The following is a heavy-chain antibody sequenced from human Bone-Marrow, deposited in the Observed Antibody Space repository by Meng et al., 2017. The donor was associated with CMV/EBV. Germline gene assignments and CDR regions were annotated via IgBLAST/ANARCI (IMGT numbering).Heavy chain of an antibody. D-gene: IGHD4-11*01. CDR3: ARLDYSNSFDY. J-gene: IGHJ4*02. V-gene: IGHV4-30-4*08. CDR2: NYYSGST. CDR1: GGSISSGDYY. Sequence: LRLSCTVSGGSISSGDYYWSWIRQPPGKGLEWIGYNYYSGSTYYNPSLKCRVTISVDTSKNQFSLKLSSVTAADTAVYYCARLDYSNSFDYWGPGTLVTASS.